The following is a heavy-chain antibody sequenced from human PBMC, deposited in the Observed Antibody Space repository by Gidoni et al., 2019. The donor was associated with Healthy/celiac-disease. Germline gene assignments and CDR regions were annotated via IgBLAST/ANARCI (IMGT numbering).Heavy chain of an antibody. CDR3: ARGEGTSSDFDY. CDR2: SSSSSSYI. D-gene: IGHD2-2*01. V-gene: IGHV3-21*01. CDR1: GFTFSSYS. J-gene: IGHJ4*02. Sequence: EVQLVESGGGLVKPGGSLRLSCAASGFTFSSYSMNWVRQAPGKGLEWVSSSSSSSSYIYYADSVKGRFTISRDNAKNSLYLQMNSLRAEDTAVYYCARGEGTSSDFDYWGQGTLVTVSS.